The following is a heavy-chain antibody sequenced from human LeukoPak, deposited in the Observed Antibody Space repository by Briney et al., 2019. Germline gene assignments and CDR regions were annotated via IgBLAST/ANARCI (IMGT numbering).Heavy chain of an antibody. CDR2: FDPEDGET. CDR3: ATSLFPYSANEDS. J-gene: IGHJ4*02. V-gene: IGHV1-24*01. Sequence: ASVKVSCKVSGHTLAGLSIHWVRQAPGKGLEWMGGFDPEDGETIYAQKLQGRLTMTEDTSTDTAYMELSSLRSEDTAIYYCATSLFPYSANEDSWGQGTLVTVSS. D-gene: IGHD5-12*01. CDR1: GHTLAGLS.